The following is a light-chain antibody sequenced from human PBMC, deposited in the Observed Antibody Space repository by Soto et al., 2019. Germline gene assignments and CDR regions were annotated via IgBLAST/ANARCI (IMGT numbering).Light chain of an antibody. J-gene: IGLJ1*01. CDR2: NIN. Sequence: QSVLTQPPSASGTPGQRVTISCSGSSSNIGRNTVNWYQQLPGTAPKVLIYNINQRPSGVPDRFSGSKSGTSASLAFSGLQSEDEADYYCAAWDDSLNGHVFGTGTKLTVL. CDR3: AAWDDSLNGHV. CDR1: SSNIGRNT. V-gene: IGLV1-44*01.